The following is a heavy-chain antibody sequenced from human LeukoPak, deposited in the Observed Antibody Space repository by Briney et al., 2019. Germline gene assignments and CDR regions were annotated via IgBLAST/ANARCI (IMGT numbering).Heavy chain of an antibody. CDR3: ARDSGATGEVKFDP. D-gene: IGHD3-16*01. V-gene: IGHV4-4*07. J-gene: IGHJ5*02. Sequence: SEPVSLTCTVSGRPITTYYVRWIRQSAGMALEGLGRISGSGVLTYNPPLKGRVILSLDTSNKHFSLKLISVTAADTAVYYCARDSGATGEVKFDPWGEGMLVTVSS. CDR2: ISGSGVL. CDR1: GRPITTYY.